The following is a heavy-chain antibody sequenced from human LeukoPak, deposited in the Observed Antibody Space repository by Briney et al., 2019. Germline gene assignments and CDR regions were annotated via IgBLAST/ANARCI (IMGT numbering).Heavy chain of an antibody. CDR2: INPNSGGT. D-gene: IGHD2-2*01. V-gene: IGHV1-2*02. Sequence: ASVKVSCKASGYTFTGYYMHWVRQAPGQGLEWMGWINPNSGGTNYAQKFQGRVTMTRDTSISTAYMELSRLRSDDTAVYYCARDRRRGYCSSTSCYLLDYWGQGTLVTVSS. CDR3: ARDRRRGYCSSTSCYLLDY. CDR1: GYTFTGYY. J-gene: IGHJ4*02.